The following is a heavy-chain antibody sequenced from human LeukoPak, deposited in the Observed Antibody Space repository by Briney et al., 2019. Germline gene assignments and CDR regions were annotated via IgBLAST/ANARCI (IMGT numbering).Heavy chain of an antibody. CDR1: GFTFSTYS. Sequence: GGSLRLSCAASGFTFSTYSMNWVRQAPGKGLEWVSSISRSSGYIYYADSVKGRFTLSRDNAKNSLYLQMNSLRAEDTAVYYCARVRGVDPLPYYMDVWGKGTPVTVSS. D-gene: IGHD3-10*01. V-gene: IGHV3-21*01. CDR3: ARVRGVDPLPYYMDV. J-gene: IGHJ6*03. CDR2: ISRSSGYI.